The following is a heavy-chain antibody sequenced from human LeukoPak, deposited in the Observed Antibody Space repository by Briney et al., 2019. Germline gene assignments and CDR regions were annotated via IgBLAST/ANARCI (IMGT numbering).Heavy chain of an antibody. CDR3: ARVRRSVLRFLEWSAEEGRYYYHMDV. D-gene: IGHD3-3*01. J-gene: IGHJ6*03. Sequence: SETLSLTCTVSGYSIGSGYYWGWIRQPPGEGLEWIGSIYRSGSTYYNPSLKSRVTISVDTSKNQFSLKLSSVTAADTAVYYCARVRRSVLRFLEWSAEEGRYYYHMDVWGKGTTVTVSS. CDR2: IYRSGST. V-gene: IGHV4-38-2*02. CDR1: GYSIGSGYY.